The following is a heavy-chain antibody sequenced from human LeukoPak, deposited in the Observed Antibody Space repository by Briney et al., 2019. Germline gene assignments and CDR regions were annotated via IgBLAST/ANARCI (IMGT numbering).Heavy chain of an antibody. V-gene: IGHV3-23*01. Sequence: PGGSLRLSCAASGFTFSNFGMSWVRQAPGKGLEWVSAISGSGGSTYYADSVKGRFTISRDNSKNTLYLQMNSLRAEDTAVYYCAKTPLSRVVGHWYFDLWGRGTLVTVSS. J-gene: IGHJ2*01. CDR1: GFTFSNFG. CDR2: ISGSGGST. CDR3: AKTPLSRVVGHWYFDL. D-gene: IGHD2-15*01.